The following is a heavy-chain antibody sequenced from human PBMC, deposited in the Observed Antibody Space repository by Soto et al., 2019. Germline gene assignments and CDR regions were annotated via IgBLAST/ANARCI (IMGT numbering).Heavy chain of an antibody. Sequence: EVQLVESGGGWVQPGGSLRLSCAASGFTFISYAMHWVRQAPGKGLEYVSAISSNGGSTYYANSVKGRFTISRDNSKNTLYLQMGSLRAEDMAVYYCARDALDWYFDFWGRGTLVTVSS. CDR1: GFTFISYA. J-gene: IGHJ2*01. CDR3: ARDALDWYFDF. CDR2: ISSNGGST. V-gene: IGHV3-64*01. D-gene: IGHD3-16*02.